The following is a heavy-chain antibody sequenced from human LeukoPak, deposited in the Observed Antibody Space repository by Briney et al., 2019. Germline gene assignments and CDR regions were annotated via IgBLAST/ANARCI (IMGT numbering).Heavy chain of an antibody. V-gene: IGHV3-30*02. CDR3: SCDGAYGSGSSPPYYYYMDV. CDR1: GFTFRRHG. CDR2: IGYDGSNK. D-gene: IGHD3-10*01. Sequence: GGSLRLSCAASGFTFRRHGMHWVRQAPGKGLEWVTFIGYDGSNKYFADSVKGRFTISRDNPKNTLYLEMNSLRVEDTAVYYCSCDGAYGSGSSPPYYYYMDVWGKGTTVTVSS. J-gene: IGHJ6*03.